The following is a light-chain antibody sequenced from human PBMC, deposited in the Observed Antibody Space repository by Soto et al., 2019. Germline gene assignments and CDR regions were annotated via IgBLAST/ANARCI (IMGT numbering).Light chain of an antibody. CDR1: SSDVGGYKY. V-gene: IGLV2-14*01. J-gene: IGLJ1*01. CDR2: QVS. Sequence: QSVLTQPASVSGPPGQSIIISCIGSSSDVGGYKYVSWYQQNPDKAPKLIIYQVSNRPSGVSNRFSGSKSGNTASLTISGLQAEDEADYYCSSYTNSDTHVFGTGTKVTVL. CDR3: SSYTNSDTHV.